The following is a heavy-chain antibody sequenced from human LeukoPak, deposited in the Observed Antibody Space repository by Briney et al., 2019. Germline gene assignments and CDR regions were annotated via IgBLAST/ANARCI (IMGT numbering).Heavy chain of an antibody. D-gene: IGHD1-26*01. V-gene: IGHV4-59*01. CDR1: GGSISSYY. CDR3: ARDHYGGSGSYLSGFDP. Sequence: SETLSLTCTVSGGSISSYYWSWIRQPPGKGLEWIGYIYYSGSTNYNPSLKSRVTISVDTSKNQFSLKLSSVTVADTAVYYCARDHYGGSGSYLSGFDPWGQGTLVTVSS. J-gene: IGHJ5*02. CDR2: IYYSGST.